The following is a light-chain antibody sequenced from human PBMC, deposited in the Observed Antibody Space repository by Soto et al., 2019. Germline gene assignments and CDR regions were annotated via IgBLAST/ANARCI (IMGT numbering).Light chain of an antibody. CDR1: NIGSKS. J-gene: IGLJ1*01. Sequence: SYELTQSPSVSVAPGQTVSITCGGYNIGSKSVHWYQQKPGQAPVLVVYDDSDRRSGIPERFSGSNSGNTATLTITRVEAGDEADYHCLVWDSGSEHYVFGTGTKVTVL. CDR3: LVWDSGSEHYV. CDR2: DDS. V-gene: IGLV3-21*02.